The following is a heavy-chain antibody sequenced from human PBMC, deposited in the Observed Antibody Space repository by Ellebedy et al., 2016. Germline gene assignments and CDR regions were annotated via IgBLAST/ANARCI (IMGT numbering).Heavy chain of an antibody. CDR3: ARSPADKPRCFDY. V-gene: IGHV6-1*01. D-gene: IGHD1-14*01. Sequence: SQTLSLPCAISGDSVSSNSAAWNWIRQSPSRGLEWLGRTYYRSKWYNEYAESVKSRISINPDTSKNQFSLQLTSVTPEDTAVFYCARSPADKPRCFDYWGQGTLVTVSS. CDR1: GDSVSSNSAA. J-gene: IGHJ4*02. CDR2: TYYRSKWYN.